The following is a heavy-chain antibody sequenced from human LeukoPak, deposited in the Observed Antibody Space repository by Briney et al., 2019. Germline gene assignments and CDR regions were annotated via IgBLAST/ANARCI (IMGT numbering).Heavy chain of an antibody. CDR3: ARAYYDFWSGLTTNWFDP. Sequence: SETLSLTCTVSGGSVSSGSYYWSWIQQPPGKGLEWIGYIYYSGSTNYNPSLKSRVTISVDTSKNQFSLKLSSVTAADTAVYYCARAYYDFWSGLTTNWFDPWGQGTLVTVSS. D-gene: IGHD3-3*01. CDR2: IYYSGST. J-gene: IGHJ5*02. CDR1: GGSVSSGSYY. V-gene: IGHV4-61*01.